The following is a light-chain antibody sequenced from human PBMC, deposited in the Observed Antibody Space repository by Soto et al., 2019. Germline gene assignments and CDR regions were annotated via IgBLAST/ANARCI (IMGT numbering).Light chain of an antibody. CDR2: GAS. J-gene: IGKJ1*01. V-gene: IGKV3-15*01. CDR3: QQYNNWPWT. Sequence: EIVMTQSPATLSVSPGERATLSCRASQSVSSNLAWYQQKPGQAPRLLIYGASTRATGIPARFSGSGSGTEFTLPISSLQSEDFAVYYCQQYNNWPWTFGQGPKVEIQ. CDR1: QSVSSN.